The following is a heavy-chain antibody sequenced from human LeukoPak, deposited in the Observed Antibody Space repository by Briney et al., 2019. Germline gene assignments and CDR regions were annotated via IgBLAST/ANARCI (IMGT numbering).Heavy chain of an antibody. Sequence: ASVKVSCKVSGYTLTELSMHWVRQAPGKGLEWMGGFDPEDGETIYAQKFQGRVTMTEDTSTDTAYMELSSLRSDDTAVYYCARGTITIFGVAKTTWNFDYWGQGTLVTVSS. CDR1: GYTLTELS. J-gene: IGHJ4*02. CDR3: ARGTITIFGVAKTTWNFDY. CDR2: FDPEDGET. D-gene: IGHD3-3*01. V-gene: IGHV1-24*01.